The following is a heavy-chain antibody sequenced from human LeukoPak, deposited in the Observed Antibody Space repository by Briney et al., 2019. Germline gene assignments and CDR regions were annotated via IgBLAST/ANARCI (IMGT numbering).Heavy chain of an antibody. D-gene: IGHD2/OR15-2a*01. Sequence: GESLKISCKASEYSFTSYWIGWVRQMPGKGLEWVGNIQPGNPEIRYSPSFQGQVTLSADKSISTAYLQWSSLKASDTAMYYCARRHYYYFDTWGQGTQVTVTS. CDR3: ARRHYYYFDT. V-gene: IGHV5-51*01. CDR2: IQPGNPEI. CDR1: EYSFTSYW. J-gene: IGHJ4*02.